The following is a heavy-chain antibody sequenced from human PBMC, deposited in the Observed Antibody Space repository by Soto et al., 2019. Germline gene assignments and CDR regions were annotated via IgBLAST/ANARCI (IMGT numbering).Heavy chain of an antibody. CDR3: AHIGISTWFAY. V-gene: IGHV2-5*02. CDR1: GFSLSTRGVG. Sequence: QITLKESGPTLVKPTQTLTLTCTFSGFSLSTRGVGVGWIRQPPGKALEWLALIYWDDDKSYSPSLRSRLTITKDTSKNQVVLTMTNMDPVDTATYYCAHIGISTWFAYWGQGTLVTVSS. CDR2: IYWDDDK. J-gene: IGHJ4*02. D-gene: IGHD1-20*01.